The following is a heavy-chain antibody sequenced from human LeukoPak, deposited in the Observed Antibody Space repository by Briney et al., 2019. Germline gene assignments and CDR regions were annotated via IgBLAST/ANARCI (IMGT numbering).Heavy chain of an antibody. V-gene: IGHV3-7*01. CDR1: GFTFSSNW. D-gene: IGHD6-13*01. Sequence: GGSLRLSCAASGFTFSSNWMSWVRHAPGRGLDWLANIKPDGSAEYYAASVKGRFTVSRDNAKNSLYLQMNSPRVEDTAVYYCARANNSSWHNWGQGTLVTVSS. CDR3: ARANNSSWHN. CDR2: IKPDGSAE. J-gene: IGHJ4*02.